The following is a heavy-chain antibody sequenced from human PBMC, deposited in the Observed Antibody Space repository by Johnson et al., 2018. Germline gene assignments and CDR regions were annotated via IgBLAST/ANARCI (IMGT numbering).Heavy chain of an antibody. D-gene: IGHD4-23*01. CDR2: IYYSRST. CDR1: GGSISSYY. Sequence: QVQLQESGPGLVKPSETLSLTCTVSGGSISSYYWSWIRQPPGKGLEWIGYIYYSRSTNYNPSLKGRVTISVDTSKNQFSLKLSSVTAADTAVYYCERGGYGGTEPLWGQGTMVTVSS. V-gene: IGHV4-59*01. CDR3: ERGGYGGTEPL. J-gene: IGHJ3*01.